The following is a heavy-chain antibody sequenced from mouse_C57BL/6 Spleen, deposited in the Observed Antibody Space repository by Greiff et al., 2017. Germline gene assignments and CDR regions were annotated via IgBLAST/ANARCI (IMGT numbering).Heavy chain of an antibody. J-gene: IGHJ3*01. CDR1: GFTFSSYG. CDR3: ARHWDGFAY. D-gene: IGHD4-1*01. Sequence: EVKLVESGGDLVKPGGSLKLSCAASGFTFSSYGMSWFRQTPDKRLEWVATISSGGSYTYYPDSVKGRFTISRDNAKNTLYLQMSSLKSEDTAMYYCARHWDGFAYWGQETLVTVSA. V-gene: IGHV5-6*01. CDR2: ISSGGSYT.